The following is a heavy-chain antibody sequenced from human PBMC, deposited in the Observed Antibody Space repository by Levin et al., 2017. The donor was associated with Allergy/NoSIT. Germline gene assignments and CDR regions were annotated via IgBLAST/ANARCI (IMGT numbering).Heavy chain of an antibody. D-gene: IGHD6-13*01. CDR1: GGSISSYY. V-gene: IGHV4-59*01. CDR2: IYYSGST. CDR3: ARVGGIAAAGLFDY. J-gene: IGHJ4*02. Sequence: SETLSLTCTVSGGSISSYYWSWIRQPPEKGLEWIGYIYYSGSTNYNPSLKSRVTISVDTSKNQFSLKLSSVTAADTAVYYCARVGGIAAAGLFDYWGQGTLVTVSS.